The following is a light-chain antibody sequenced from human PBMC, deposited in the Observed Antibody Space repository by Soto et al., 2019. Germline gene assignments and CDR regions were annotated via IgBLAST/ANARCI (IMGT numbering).Light chain of an antibody. J-gene: IGKJ1*01. Sequence: EIVLTQSPGTLSLSPGERATLSCRASQSVSSSYLAWYQQKPGQAPRPLIYGASSRAIGIPDRFSGSGSGTDFTITISRLEPEDVAVYYCQQYGSSQWTFGQGTKVEIK. CDR2: GAS. V-gene: IGKV3-20*01. CDR3: QQYGSSQWT. CDR1: QSVSSSY.